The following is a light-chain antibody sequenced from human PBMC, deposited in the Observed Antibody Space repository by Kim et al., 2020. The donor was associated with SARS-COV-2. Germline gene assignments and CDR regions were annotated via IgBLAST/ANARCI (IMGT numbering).Light chain of an antibody. V-gene: IGLV3-19*01. J-gene: IGLJ3*02. CDR3: NSRDSSDNHLV. CDR1: SLRSYY. Sequence: SSELTQDPAVSVALGQTVRITCQGDSLRSYYASWYQQKPGQAPLLVIHGKNNRPSGIPDRFSGPSSGNTASLTITGAQAEDEADYYCNSRDSSDNHLVFG. CDR2: GKN.